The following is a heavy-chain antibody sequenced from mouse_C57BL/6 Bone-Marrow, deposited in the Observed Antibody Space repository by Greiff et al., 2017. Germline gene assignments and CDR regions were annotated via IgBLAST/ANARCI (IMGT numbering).Heavy chain of an antibody. Sequence: QVQLQQSGAELVRPGTSVKVSCKASGYAFTNYLIEWVKQRPGQGLEWIGVINPGSGGTNYNEKFKGKATLTADKSSSTAYMQLSSLTSEDSAVYFCAREGYYGNFAWFAYWGQGTLVTVSA. CDR1: GYAFTNYL. CDR2: INPGSGGT. D-gene: IGHD2-1*01. J-gene: IGHJ3*01. CDR3: AREGYYGNFAWFAY. V-gene: IGHV1-54*01.